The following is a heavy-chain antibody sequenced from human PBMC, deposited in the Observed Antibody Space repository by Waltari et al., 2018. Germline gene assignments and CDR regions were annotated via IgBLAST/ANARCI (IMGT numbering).Heavy chain of an antibody. CDR1: GYSISSGYY. J-gene: IGHJ5*02. V-gene: IGHV4-38-2*01. D-gene: IGHD3-3*01. CDR3: AGTRLLEPFDP. CDR2: IYHSGST. Sequence: QVQLQESGPGLVKPSETLSLTCAVSGYSISSGYYWGWIRQPPGKGLEWIGSIYHSGSTHYTPSLKRRVTISVDTSKNQFSLKLSSVTAADTAVYYCAGTRLLEPFDPWGQGTLVTVSS.